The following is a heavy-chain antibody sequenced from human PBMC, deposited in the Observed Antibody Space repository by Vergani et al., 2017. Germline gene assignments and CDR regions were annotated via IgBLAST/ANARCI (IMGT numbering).Heavy chain of an antibody. CDR1: GFSFSSYS. CDR2: ISGSSSYV. Sequence: EVHLVESGGGLVQPGRSLRLSCSGSGFSFSSYSMNWVRQAPGKGLEWVASISGSSSYVFYRDSVEGRFTITRDNAKKSVYLQMNSLRAEDTAMYFCARGLWDCTHIRCSPPSYWGQGTQVTVSS. V-gene: IGHV3-21*01. J-gene: IGHJ4*02. CDR3: ARGLWDCTHIRCSPPSY. D-gene: IGHD2-8*01.